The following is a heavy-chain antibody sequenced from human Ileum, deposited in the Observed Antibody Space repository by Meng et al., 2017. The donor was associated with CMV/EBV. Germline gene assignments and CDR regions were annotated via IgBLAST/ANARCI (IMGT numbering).Heavy chain of an antibody. J-gene: IGHJ4*02. Sequence: HLQPPRPARVKPSEHPSLNDSPSTDSIRNHQGSGTGRAQGKRLNPSGKIHYSATTNQSPFLNTRATTTRATSKNQFSLNFRSVTASDTAVYYCAADIATVFMDYWGQGTLVTVSS. V-gene: IGHV4-59*11. CDR3: AADIATVFMDY. CDR1: TDSIRNHQ. D-gene: IGHD2-21*01. CDR2: IHYSATT.